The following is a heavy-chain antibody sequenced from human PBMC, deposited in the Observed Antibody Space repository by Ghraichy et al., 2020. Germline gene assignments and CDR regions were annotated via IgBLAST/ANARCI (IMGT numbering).Heavy chain of an antibody. CDR2: ISSSSSTI. D-gene: IGHD3-16*01. Sequence: GGSLRLSCAASGFTFSSYSMNWVRQAPGKGLEWVSYISSSSSTIYYADSVKGRFTISRDNAKNSLYLQMNSLRAEDTAVYYCARDYRGNGMDVWGQGTTVTVSS. CDR1: GFTFSSYS. CDR3: ARDYRGNGMDV. J-gene: IGHJ6*02. V-gene: IGHV3-48*01.